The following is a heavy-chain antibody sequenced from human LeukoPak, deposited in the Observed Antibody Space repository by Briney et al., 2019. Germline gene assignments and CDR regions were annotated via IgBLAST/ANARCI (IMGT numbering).Heavy chain of an antibody. CDR1: GGSISSYY. Sequence: SETLSLTCTVSGGSISSYYWSWIRQPPGKGLEWIGYIYYSGSTNYNPSLKSRVTISVDTSKNQFSLKLSSVTAADTAVYYCARVGSSGYYSYYYYYMDVWGKGTTVTVSS. D-gene: IGHD3-22*01. J-gene: IGHJ6*03. V-gene: IGHV4-59*01. CDR3: ARVGSSGYYSYYYYYMDV. CDR2: IYYSGST.